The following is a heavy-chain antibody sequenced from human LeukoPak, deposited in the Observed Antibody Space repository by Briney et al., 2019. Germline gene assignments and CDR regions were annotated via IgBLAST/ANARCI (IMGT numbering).Heavy chain of an antibody. V-gene: IGHV4-30-4*01. Sequence: SETLSLTCTVSGGSISSGDYYWSWIRQPPGKGLEWIGYIYYSGSTYYNPSLKSRVTISVVTSKNQFSLKLSSVTAADTAVYYCARDRRYYGMDVWGQGTTVTVSS. CDR1: GGSISSGDYY. CDR2: IYYSGST. CDR3: ARDRRYYGMDV. J-gene: IGHJ6*02.